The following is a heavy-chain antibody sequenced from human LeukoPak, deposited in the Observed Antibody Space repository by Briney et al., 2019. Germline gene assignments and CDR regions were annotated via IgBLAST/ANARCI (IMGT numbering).Heavy chain of an antibody. Sequence: GGSLRLSCAASGFSFSSSDMNWVRQAPGKGLEWVSYISSSGSTIFYADSVKGRFTISRDNAKNSLYLRMNSLRAEDTAVYYCARRGIQLWPHDDYWGQGTLVTVSS. V-gene: IGHV3-48*03. D-gene: IGHD5-18*01. CDR1: GFSFSSSD. CDR3: ARRGIQLWPHDDY. CDR2: ISSSGSTI. J-gene: IGHJ4*02.